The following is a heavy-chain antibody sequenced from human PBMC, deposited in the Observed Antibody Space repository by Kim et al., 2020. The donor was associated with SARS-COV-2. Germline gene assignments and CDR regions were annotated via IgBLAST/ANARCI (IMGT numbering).Heavy chain of an antibody. CDR1: GFTFSSYE. D-gene: IGHD3-22*01. Sequence: GGSLRLSCAASGFTFSSYEMNWVRQAPGKGLEWVSYISSSGSTIYYADSVKGRFTISRDNAKNSLYLQMNSLRAEDTAVYYCARGDYYDSSGYYLQVIQYCQHWGQGTLVTVSS. V-gene: IGHV3-48*03. J-gene: IGHJ1*01. CDR3: ARGDYYDSSGYYLQVIQYCQH. CDR2: ISSSGSTI.